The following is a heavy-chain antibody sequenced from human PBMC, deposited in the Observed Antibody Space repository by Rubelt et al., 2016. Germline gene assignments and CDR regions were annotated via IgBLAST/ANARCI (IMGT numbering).Heavy chain of an antibody. V-gene: IGHV3-48*01. D-gene: IGHD1-26*01. Sequence: QAPGKGLEWVSYISSSSSTIYYADSVKGRFTISRDNSKNTLYLQMNSLRAEDTAVYYCAKDPKQGRSGAFDIWGQGTMVTVSS. J-gene: IGHJ3*02. CDR3: AKDPKQGRSGAFDI. CDR2: ISSSSSTI.